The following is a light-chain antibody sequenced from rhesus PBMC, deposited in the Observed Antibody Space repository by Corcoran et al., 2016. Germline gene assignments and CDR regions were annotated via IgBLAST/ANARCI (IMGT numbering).Light chain of an antibody. Sequence: DIQMTQSPSSLSASVGDRVTITCRASQGISSDLNWYQQKPGKDPKLLIYYAKRLESGVPSRFSGGGSGTEFTLTISRLQPEDFATYYCQQYNSLPLTFGGGTKVELQ. J-gene: IGKJ4*01. V-gene: IGKV1-32*01. CDR3: QQYNSLPLT. CDR2: YAK. CDR1: QGISSD.